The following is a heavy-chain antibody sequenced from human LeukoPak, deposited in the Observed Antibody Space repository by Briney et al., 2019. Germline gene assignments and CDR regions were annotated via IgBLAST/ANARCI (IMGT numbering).Heavy chain of an antibody. Sequence: GRSLRLSCAASGFTFSSYAMHWVRQAPGKGLEGVAVISYDGSNKYYADSVKGRFTISRDNSKNTLYLQMNSLRAEDTAVYYCARVPDSSGYYVWGQGTLVTVSS. J-gene: IGHJ4*02. CDR3: ARVPDSSGYYV. CDR2: ISYDGSNK. V-gene: IGHV3-30-3*01. D-gene: IGHD3-22*01. CDR1: GFTFSSYA.